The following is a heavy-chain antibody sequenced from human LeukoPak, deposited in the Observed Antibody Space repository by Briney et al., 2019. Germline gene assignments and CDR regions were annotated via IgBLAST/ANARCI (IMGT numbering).Heavy chain of an antibody. Sequence: ASVKVSCKASGYTFTSYAMNWVRQAPGQGLEWMGIINPSGGSTSYAQKFQGRVTMTRDTSTSTVYMELSSLRSEDTAVYYCARAWGRYGSGRPHDAFDIWGQGTMVTVSS. J-gene: IGHJ3*02. D-gene: IGHD3-10*01. V-gene: IGHV1-46*01. CDR3: ARAWGRYGSGRPHDAFDI. CDR2: INPSGGST. CDR1: GYTFTSYA.